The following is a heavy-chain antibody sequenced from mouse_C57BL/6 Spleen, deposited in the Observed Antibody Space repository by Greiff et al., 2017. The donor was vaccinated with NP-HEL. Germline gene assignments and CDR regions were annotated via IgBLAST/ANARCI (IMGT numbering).Heavy chain of an antibody. CDR2: INPYNGGT. J-gene: IGHJ1*03. Sequence: SGPVLVKPGASVKMSCKASGYTFTDYYMNWVKQSHGKSLEWIGVINPYNGGTSYNQKFKGKATLTVDKSSSTAYMELNSLTSEDSAVYYCARGATTVVADGYFDVWGTGTTVTVSS. CDR1: GYTFTDYY. CDR3: ARGATTVVADGYFDV. D-gene: IGHD1-1*01. V-gene: IGHV1-19*01.